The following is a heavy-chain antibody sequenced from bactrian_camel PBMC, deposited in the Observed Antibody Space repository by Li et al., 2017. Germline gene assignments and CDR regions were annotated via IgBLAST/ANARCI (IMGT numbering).Heavy chain of an antibody. D-gene: IGHD4*01. CDR1: SHGYARTC. J-gene: IGHJ7*01. CDR2: IGLEGST. Sequence: HVQLVESGGDSVQVGGSLRLSCAASSHGYARTCMAWFRQAPGKEREGVASIGLEGSTTYAGSVKGRFTISRDNSKNLLYLQMNSLKPEDTAMYFCAAEEGARACGSWYPYYYDTSDYWGKGTQVTVS. V-gene: IGHV3S55*01.